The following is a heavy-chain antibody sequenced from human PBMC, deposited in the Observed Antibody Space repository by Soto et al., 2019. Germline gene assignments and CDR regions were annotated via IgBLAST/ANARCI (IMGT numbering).Heavy chain of an antibody. V-gene: IGHV1-2*02. D-gene: IGHD3-3*01. CDR2: INPNNGYT. CDR1: RYTFTSYY. CDR3: AKAKFDFWSGYWSPSLDF. Sequence: GASVKFSCKASRYTFTSYYIHWVRQAPGQGLEWMGWINPNNGYTKYTQKFQGRVTVTRDTSITTAYLELTRLQSDDTAVYYCAKAKFDFWSGYWSPSLDFWGQGTLVTVSS. J-gene: IGHJ4*02.